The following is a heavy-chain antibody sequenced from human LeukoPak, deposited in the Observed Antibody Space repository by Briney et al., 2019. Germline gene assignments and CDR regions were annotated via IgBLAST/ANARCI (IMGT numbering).Heavy chain of an antibody. Sequence: GGSLRLSCAASGFAFSRYGMHWVRQAPGEGLEWVALIWYDGSNKYYADSVKGRFTISRDNSKNTLYLQMNSLRAEDTALYYCARDLLVVTAIPFDYWGQGTLVTVSS. D-gene: IGHD2-21*02. CDR2: IWYDGSNK. V-gene: IGHV3-33*01. CDR3: ARDLLVVTAIPFDY. J-gene: IGHJ4*02. CDR1: GFAFSRYG.